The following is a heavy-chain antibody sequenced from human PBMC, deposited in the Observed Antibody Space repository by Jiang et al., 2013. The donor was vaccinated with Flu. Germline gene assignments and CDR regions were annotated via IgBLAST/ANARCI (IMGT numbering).Heavy chain of an antibody. CDR2: IYYSGST. Sequence: PGLVKPSETLSLTCTVSGGSISSSSYYWGWIRQPPGKGLEWIGNIYYSGSTYYNPSLKSRVTISVDTSKNQFSLKLSSVTAADTAVYYCARRYGALYYFDYWGQGTLVTVSS. V-gene: IGHV4-39*01. CDR1: GGSISSSSYY. CDR3: ARRYGALYYFDY. D-gene: IGHD4-17*01. J-gene: IGHJ4*02.